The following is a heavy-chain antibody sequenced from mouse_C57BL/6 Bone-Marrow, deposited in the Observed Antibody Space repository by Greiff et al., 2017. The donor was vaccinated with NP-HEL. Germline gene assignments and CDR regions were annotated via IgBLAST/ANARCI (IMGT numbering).Heavy chain of an antibody. V-gene: IGHV1-81*01. CDR2: IYPRSGNT. Sequence: VKLQESGAELARPGASVKLSCKASGYTFTSYGISWVKQRTGQGLEWIGEIYPRSGNTYYNEKFKGKATLTADKSSSTAYMELRSLTSEDSAVYFCARRHYGSSYLAYWGQGTLVTVSA. D-gene: IGHD1-1*01. CDR3: ARRHYGSSYLAY. J-gene: IGHJ3*01. CDR1: GYTFTSYG.